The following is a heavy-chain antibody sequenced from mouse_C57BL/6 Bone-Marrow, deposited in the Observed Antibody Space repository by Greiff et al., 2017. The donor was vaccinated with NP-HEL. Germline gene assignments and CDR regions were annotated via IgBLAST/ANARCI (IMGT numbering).Heavy chain of an antibody. D-gene: IGHD2-4*01. Sequence: VQLKQSGPELVKPGASVKIPCQASGYTFTDYNMDWVKQSHGKSLEWIGDINPNNGGTIYNQKFKGKATLTVDKSSSTAYMELRSLTSEDTAVYYCARSGLRRGFAYWGQGTLVTVSA. V-gene: IGHV1-18*01. CDR3: ARSGLRRGFAY. J-gene: IGHJ3*01. CDR2: INPNNGGT. CDR1: GYTFTDYN.